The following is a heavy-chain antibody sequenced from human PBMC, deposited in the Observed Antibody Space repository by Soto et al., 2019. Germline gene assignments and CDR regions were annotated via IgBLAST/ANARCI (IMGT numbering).Heavy chain of an antibody. CDR3: ARPGYSNYGPGVDV. V-gene: IGHV3-74*01. J-gene: IGHJ6*02. CDR1: GFTFSVYW. CDR2: IDSDGSTT. D-gene: IGHD4-4*01. Sequence: EVQLVESGGGLVQPGGSLRLSCAASGFTFSVYWMHWVRQAPGKALVWVSRIDSDGSTTSYADSVKGRFTISRDNAKSTLYLQMNSLRAEDTAVYYCARPGYSNYGPGVDVWGQGTTVTVSS.